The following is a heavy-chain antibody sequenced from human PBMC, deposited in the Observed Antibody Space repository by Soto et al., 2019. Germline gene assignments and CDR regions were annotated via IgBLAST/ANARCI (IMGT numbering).Heavy chain of an antibody. D-gene: IGHD3-10*01. V-gene: IGHV4-59*01. CDR3: ARNVGRGAFDI. J-gene: IGHJ3*02. CDR1: GGSISSYY. Sequence: SETLSLTCTVSGGSISSYYRSWIRQPPGKGLEWIGYIYYSGSTNYNPSLKSRVTISVDTSKNQFSLKLSSVTAADTAVYYCARNVGRGAFDIWGQGTMVTVSS. CDR2: IYYSGST.